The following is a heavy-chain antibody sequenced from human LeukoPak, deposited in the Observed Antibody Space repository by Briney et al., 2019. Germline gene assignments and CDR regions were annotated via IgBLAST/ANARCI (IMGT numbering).Heavy chain of an antibody. V-gene: IGHV3-30-3*01. CDR2: ISYDGTNK. CDR3: ARDFGWLSGFDN. D-gene: IGHD3-9*01. Sequence: GGSLRLSCAASGFTFSSYAIHWVRQAPGKGLEWVAIISYDGTNKYYADSVRGRFTISRDNSKNTLYLQMNSLRAEDMAVYYCARDFGWLSGFDNWGQGTLVTVSS. J-gene: IGHJ4*02. CDR1: GFTFSSYA.